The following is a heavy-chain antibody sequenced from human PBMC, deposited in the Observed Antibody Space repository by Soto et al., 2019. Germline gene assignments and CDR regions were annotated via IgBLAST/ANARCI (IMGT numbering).Heavy chain of an antibody. J-gene: IGHJ4*02. CDR2: ISGSGSNT. CDR1: GFTFSNYA. V-gene: IGHV3-23*01. CDR3: AKTATSRPIFTLIDS. D-gene: IGHD6-6*01. Sequence: EVQLLESGGGLLQPGGSLRLSCAASGFTFSNYAMSWVRQAPGKGLEWVSAISGSGSNTYYADSVKGRFTVSRDNSKNTLYLQMNSLRAEDAAVYYCAKTATSRPIFTLIDSWGQGTLVTVST.